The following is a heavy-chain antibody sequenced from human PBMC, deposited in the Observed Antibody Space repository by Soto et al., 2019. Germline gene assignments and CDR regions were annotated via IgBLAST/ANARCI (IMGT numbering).Heavy chain of an antibody. J-gene: IGHJ4*02. CDR2: ISGSGGST. CDR3: AKTFGVVSYYFDY. CDR1: GFTFSSYA. V-gene: IGHV3-23*01. Sequence: EVQLLESGGGLVQPGGSLRLSCAASGFTFSSYAMSWVRQAPGKGLEWVSAISGSGGSTYYADSVKGRFTISRDNSKHTLYLQMNSLRAEDTAVYYCAKTFGVVSYYFDYWGQGTLVTVSS. D-gene: IGHD3-3*01.